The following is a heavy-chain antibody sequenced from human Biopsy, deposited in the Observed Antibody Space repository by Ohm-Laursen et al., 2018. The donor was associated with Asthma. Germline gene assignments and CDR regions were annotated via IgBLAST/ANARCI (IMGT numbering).Heavy chain of an antibody. CDR2: VSSDGHNI. V-gene: IGHV3-30*03. J-gene: IGHJ3*02. CDR1: GFVFSQCG. Sequence: SLRLSCTASGFVFSQCGMHWVRQGPGKGLAWVALVSSDGHNIYYEDSVKGRFTISRDNSRNRLYLQINRLTVEDSAVYFCARQSGQDYGDSSGFDIWGQGTKVAVSS. CDR3: ARQSGQDYGDSSGFDI. D-gene: IGHD3-22*01.